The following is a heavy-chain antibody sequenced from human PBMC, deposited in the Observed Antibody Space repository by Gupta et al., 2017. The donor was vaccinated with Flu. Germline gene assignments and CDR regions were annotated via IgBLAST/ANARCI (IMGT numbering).Heavy chain of an antibody. CDR2: IYSGGST. J-gene: IGHJ4*02. Sequence: SLDRQAPGKGLEWVSVIYSGGSTYYADSVKGRFTISRDNSKNTLYLQMNSLRAEDTAVYYCARGIGSYGIDYWGQGTLVTVSS. V-gene: IGHV3-53*01. D-gene: IGHD5-18*01. CDR3: ARGIGSYGIDY.